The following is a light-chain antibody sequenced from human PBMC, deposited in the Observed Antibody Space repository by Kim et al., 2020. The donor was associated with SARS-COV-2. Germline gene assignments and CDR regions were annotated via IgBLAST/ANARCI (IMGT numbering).Light chain of an antibody. CDR3: QHYSRFPYT. J-gene: IGKJ2*01. CDR2: LAS. CDR1: ENIGTW. V-gene: IGKV1-5*03. Sequence: DIQMTQSPSTLSASVGDRVTITCRASENIGTWLAWYQQKPGRDPRLLIYLASTLENGVPSRFSGTGSGTEFSLSITSLQPDDFATYYCQHYSRFPYTFGQGTKLEI.